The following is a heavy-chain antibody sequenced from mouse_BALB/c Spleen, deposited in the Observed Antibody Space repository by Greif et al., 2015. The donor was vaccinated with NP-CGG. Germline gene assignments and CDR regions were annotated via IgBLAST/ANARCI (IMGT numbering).Heavy chain of an antibody. CDR2: INPSNGRT. CDR1: GYTFTSYW. Sequence: VQLQQSGAELVKPGASVKLSCKASGYTFTSYWMHWVKQRPGQGLEWIGEINPSNGRTNYNEKFKSKATLTVDKSSSTAYMQLSSLTSEDSAVYYCARGGYYGNYEDYWGQGTTLTVSS. CDR3: ARGGYYGNYEDY. J-gene: IGHJ2*01. D-gene: IGHD2-1*01. V-gene: IGHV1S81*02.